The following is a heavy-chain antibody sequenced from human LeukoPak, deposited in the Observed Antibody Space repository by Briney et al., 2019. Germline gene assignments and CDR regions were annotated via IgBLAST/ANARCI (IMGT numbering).Heavy chain of an antibody. J-gene: IGHJ5*02. CDR3: AREDGSTTLANRFDP. CDR2: ISSSSNYI. D-gene: IGHD3-10*01. Sequence: PGGSLRLSCAASGFTFISYSMNWVRQAPGKGLEWVSSISSSSNYIYYADSVKGRFTISRANAKNSLYLQMNSLGAEDTAVYYCAREDGSTTLANRFDPWGQGTLVTVSS. CDR1: GFTFISYS. V-gene: IGHV3-21*01.